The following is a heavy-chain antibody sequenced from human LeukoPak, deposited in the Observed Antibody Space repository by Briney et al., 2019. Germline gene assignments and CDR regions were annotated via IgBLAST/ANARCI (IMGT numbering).Heavy chain of an antibody. Sequence: ASVKVSCKASGYTFTSYGISWVRQAPGQGLEWMGWISAYNGNTNYAQKLQGRVTMTTDTSTSTAYMELRSLRSDDTAVYYCANRVGGLEYCSSTSCLKYLQLWGQGTLVTVSS. CDR3: ANRVGGLEYCSSTSCLKYLQL. V-gene: IGHV1-18*01. CDR2: ISAYNGNT. D-gene: IGHD2-2*01. J-gene: IGHJ1*01. CDR1: GYTFTSYG.